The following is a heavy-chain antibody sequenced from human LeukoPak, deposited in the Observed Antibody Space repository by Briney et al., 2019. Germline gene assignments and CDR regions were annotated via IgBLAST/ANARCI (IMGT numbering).Heavy chain of an antibody. D-gene: IGHD2-2*01. CDR2: IIPILGIA. V-gene: IGHV1-69*04. CDR3: ARLGYCSSTSCPDPDYYYGMDV. Sequence: SVKVSCKASGGTFSSYAISWVRQAPGQGLEWMGRIIPILGIANYAQKFQGRVTITADKSTSTAYMELSSLRSEDTAVYYCARLGYCSSTSCPDPDYYYGMDVWGQGTTVTVSS. CDR1: GGTFSSYA. J-gene: IGHJ6*02.